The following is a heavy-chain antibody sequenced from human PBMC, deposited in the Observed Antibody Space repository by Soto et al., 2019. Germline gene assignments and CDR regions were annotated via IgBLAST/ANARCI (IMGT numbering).Heavy chain of an antibody. J-gene: IGHJ6*03. CDR2: ISGSGNTI. CDR3: AKLCDDLLTGKYYYYYMDV. V-gene: IGHV3-11*01. D-gene: IGHD3-9*01. CDR1: GFTFSDYY. Sequence: GGSLRLSCAASGFTFSDYYMSWIRQAPGKGLEWVSYISGSGNTIYYADSVKGRFTISRDNAKTSLYLHMNSLRAEDTAVYYCAKLCDDLLTGKYYYYYMDVWAKGTTVTVSS.